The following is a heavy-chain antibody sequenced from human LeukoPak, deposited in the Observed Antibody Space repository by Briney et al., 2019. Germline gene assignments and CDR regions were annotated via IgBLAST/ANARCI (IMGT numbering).Heavy chain of an antibody. V-gene: IGHV4-59*01. CDR3: ARVVGSQWLAAIDY. CDR2: IYYSGVT. D-gene: IGHD6-19*01. CDR1: VGSISSYY. Sequence: SETLSLTCTVSVGSISSYYWNWIRQPPGRGLEWIGYIYYSGVTNYNPSLKSRVTISVDTSKSQFSLKLSSVTAADTALYYCARVVGSQWLAAIDYCGQRTLVTVSS. J-gene: IGHJ4*02.